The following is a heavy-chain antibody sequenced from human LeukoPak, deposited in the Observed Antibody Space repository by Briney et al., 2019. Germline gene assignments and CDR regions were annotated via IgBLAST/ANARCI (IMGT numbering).Heavy chain of an antibody. CDR2: INHSGST. J-gene: IGHJ5*02. CDR3: ARRLIREYYYDSSGYYPGYNWFDP. Sequence: SETLSLTCAVYGGSFSGYYWSWIRQPPGKGLEWIGEINHSGSTNYNPSLKSRVTISVDTSKNQFSLKLSSVTAADTAVYYCARRLIREYYYDSSGYYPGYNWFDPWGQGTLVTVSS. V-gene: IGHV4-34*01. D-gene: IGHD3-22*01. CDR1: GGSFSGYY.